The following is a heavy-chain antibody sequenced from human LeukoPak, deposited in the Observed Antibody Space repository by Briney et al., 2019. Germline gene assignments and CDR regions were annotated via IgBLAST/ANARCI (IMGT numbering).Heavy chain of an antibody. V-gene: IGHV1-46*01. CDR2: INPSAVST. J-gene: IGHJ4*02. Sequence: ASENVSCKPSGYTFTTYFMHWLRQAPGQGLEWMGRINPSAVSTNYAQKFLGRVTMTRDTSTSTVYVELSSLRSEDTDVYYCARGVGTYQPFFDYWGQGTLVTVSS. CDR1: GYTFTTYF. CDR3: ARGVGTYQPFFDY. D-gene: IGHD1-14*01.